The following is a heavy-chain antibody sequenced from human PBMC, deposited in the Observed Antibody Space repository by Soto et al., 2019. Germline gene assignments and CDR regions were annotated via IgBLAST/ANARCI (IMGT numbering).Heavy chain of an antibody. D-gene: IGHD3-22*01. CDR3: AREYGSSGYYFDY. V-gene: IGHV4-59*01. CDR1: SGSLSGVY. Sequence: SETLSLTCSVSSGSLSGVYWSWLRQPPGKGLEWVGYMSYTGRTDYNPSLKGRVTISVDTSKNQFSLKLSSVTAADTAVYYCAREYGSSGYYFDYWGQGTLVTVSS. CDR2: MSYTGRT. J-gene: IGHJ4*02.